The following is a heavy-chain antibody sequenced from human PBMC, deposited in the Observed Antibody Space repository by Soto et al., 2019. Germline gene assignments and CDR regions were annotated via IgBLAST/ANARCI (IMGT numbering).Heavy chain of an antibody. D-gene: IGHD3-10*01. CDR1: GGSISSSSYY. CDR3: ATSLATYYYGSGSPPGFNWFDP. CDR2: IYYSGST. Sequence: SETLSLTCTVSGGSISSSSYYWGWIRQPPGKGLEWIGSIYYSGSTYYNPSLKSRVTISVDTSKNQFSLKLSSVTAADTAVYYCATSLATYYYGSGSPPGFNWFDPWGQGTLVTVSS. V-gene: IGHV4-39*01. J-gene: IGHJ5*02.